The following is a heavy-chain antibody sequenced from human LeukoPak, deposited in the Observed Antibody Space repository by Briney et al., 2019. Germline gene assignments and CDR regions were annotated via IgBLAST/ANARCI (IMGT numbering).Heavy chain of an antibody. V-gene: IGHV3-48*03. Sequence: GGSLRLSCAASGFTFSSYEMNWVRQGPGKGLEWVSYISRSGSTIYYADSVKGRFTISRDNARNSLYLQMNSLRAEDTAVYYCARAYYGSGSYFLLDYWGQGTLVTVSS. CDR2: ISRSGSTI. CDR1: GFTFSSYE. J-gene: IGHJ4*02. D-gene: IGHD3-10*01. CDR3: ARAYYGSGSYFLLDY.